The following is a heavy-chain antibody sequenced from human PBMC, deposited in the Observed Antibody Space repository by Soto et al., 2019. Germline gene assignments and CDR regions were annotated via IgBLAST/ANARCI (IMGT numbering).Heavy chain of an antibody. D-gene: IGHD3-3*01. V-gene: IGHV1-69*13. CDR1: GGTFSSYA. CDR3: ARVGRNRYDFWSGPSYYFDY. CDR2: IIPIFGTA. Sequence: SVKVSCKASGGTFSSYAISWVRQAPGQGLEWMGGIIPIFGTANYAQKFQGRVTITADESTSTAYMELSSLRSEDTAVYYCARVGRNRYDFWSGPSYYFDYWGQGTLFTVSS. J-gene: IGHJ4*02.